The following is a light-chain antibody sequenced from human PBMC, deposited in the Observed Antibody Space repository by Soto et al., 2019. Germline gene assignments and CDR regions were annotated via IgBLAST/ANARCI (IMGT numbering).Light chain of an antibody. CDR1: SSDVGGYYY. Sequence: QSALTQPASVSGSPGQSITLSCTGTSSDVGGYYYVSWYQHHPGKAPKLIIYQVTSRPSGVSNRFSASKSGNTASLTISALQSEEVALYYCCSFSSSSTFYVFGTGTSVAGL. V-gene: IGLV2-14*01. J-gene: IGLJ1*01. CDR3: CSFSSSSTFYV. CDR2: QVT.